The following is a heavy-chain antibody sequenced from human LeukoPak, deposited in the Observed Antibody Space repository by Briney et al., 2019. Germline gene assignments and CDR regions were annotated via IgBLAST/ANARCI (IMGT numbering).Heavy chain of an antibody. CDR3: ARVGSNQWLDY. Sequence: GGSLRLPCAASGFTLSSYSMNWVRQAPGKGLEWVSYISGGSSTIYNADSVKGRFTISRDNAKNLLYLLMDTLRAEDTAVYYCARVGSNQWLDYWGQGTLVTVSS. CDR1: GFTLSSYS. J-gene: IGHJ4*02. CDR2: ISGGSSTI. V-gene: IGHV3-48*01. D-gene: IGHD6-19*01.